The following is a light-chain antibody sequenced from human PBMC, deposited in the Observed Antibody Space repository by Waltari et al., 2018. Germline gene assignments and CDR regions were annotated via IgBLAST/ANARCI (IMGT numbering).Light chain of an antibody. CDR2: EVS. J-gene: IGLJ1*01. CDR3: SSYRRGNTLV. V-gene: IGLV2-14*01. Sequence: QSALTQPASVSGSPGQSITISCTGTTSDVGGYNYVSWYQQHPGKAPKLMIYEVSNRPSGVSNRFSGSKSGNTAALTISGLQAEDEADYYCSSYRRGNTLVFGIGTQVTVL. CDR1: TSDVGGYNY.